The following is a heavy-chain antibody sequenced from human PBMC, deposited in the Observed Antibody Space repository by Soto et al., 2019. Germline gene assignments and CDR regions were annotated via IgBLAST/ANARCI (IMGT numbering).Heavy chain of an antibody. D-gene: IGHD3-10*01. V-gene: IGHV4-38-2*01. CDR1: GYAISSGFY. CDR3: ARVRRIGMSGSPGDS. CDR2: IYFTGTT. J-gene: IGHJ4*02. Sequence: SEPLSLTCDVSGYAISSGFYWAWIRQPPGKRLEWIGNIYFTGTTSYNPSLKTRVTMSVDTSKNQFSLRLSSVTAADTAVFYCARVRRIGMSGSPGDSWGQGTQVTVSS.